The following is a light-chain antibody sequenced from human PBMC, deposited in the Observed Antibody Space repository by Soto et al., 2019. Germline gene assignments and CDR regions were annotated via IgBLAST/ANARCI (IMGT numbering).Light chain of an antibody. CDR2: DAS. J-gene: IGKJ5*01. Sequence: EIVMTQSPATLSVSPWERATLSCRASQSVSSSYLAWYQQKPGQAPRLLIYDASNRATGIPARFSGSGSGTDFTLTISSLEPEDFAVYYCQQRSNWPTFGQGTRLEIK. CDR3: QQRSNWPT. V-gene: IGKV3D-20*02. CDR1: QSVSSSY.